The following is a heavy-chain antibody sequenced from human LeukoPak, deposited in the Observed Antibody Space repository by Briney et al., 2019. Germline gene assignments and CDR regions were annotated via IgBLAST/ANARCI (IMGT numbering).Heavy chain of an antibody. CDR1: GGTFSSYA. V-gene: IGHV1-69*04. CDR3: ARIGKIQLWLGDFDY. D-gene: IGHD5-18*01. CDR2: IIPILGIA. J-gene: IGHJ4*02. Sequence: ASVKVSCKASGGTFSSYAISWVRQAPGQGLEWMGRIIPILGIANYAQKFQGRVTITADKSTSTAYMELSSLRAEDTAVYYCARIGKIQLWLGDFDYWGQGTLVTVSS.